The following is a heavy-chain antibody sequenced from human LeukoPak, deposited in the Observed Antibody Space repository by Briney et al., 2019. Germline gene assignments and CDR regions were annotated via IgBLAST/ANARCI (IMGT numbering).Heavy chain of an antibody. CDR1: GGSISSGGYY. Sequence: SETLSLTCTVSGGSISSGGYYWSWIRQHPGKGLEWIGYIYYSGSTYYNPSLKSRVTISVDTSKNQFSLKLSSVTAADTAVYYCAREPAPAAAGYYYYYGMDVWGQGTTVTVSS. CDR3: AREPAPAAAGYYYYYGMDV. J-gene: IGHJ6*02. V-gene: IGHV4-31*03. CDR2: IYYSGST. D-gene: IGHD6-13*01.